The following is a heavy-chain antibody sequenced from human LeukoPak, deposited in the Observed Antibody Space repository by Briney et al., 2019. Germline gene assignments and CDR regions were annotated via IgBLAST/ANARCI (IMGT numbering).Heavy chain of an antibody. CDR2: IYYSGST. D-gene: IGHD3-10*01. V-gene: IGHV4-30-4*01. Sequence: KSSQTLSLTCTVSGGSISSGDDYWSWIRQPPGKGLEWIGYIYYSGSTYYNPSLKSRVTMSVDTSKNQFSLKLSSVTAEDTAVYYCARGGSMVRGIHYYGMDVWGKGTTVTVSS. CDR3: ARGGSMVRGIHYYGMDV. J-gene: IGHJ6*04. CDR1: GGSISSGDDY.